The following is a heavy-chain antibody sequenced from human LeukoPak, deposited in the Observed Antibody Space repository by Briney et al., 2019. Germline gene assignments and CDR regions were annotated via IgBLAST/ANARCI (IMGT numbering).Heavy chain of an antibody. J-gene: IGHJ6*03. Sequence: PSETLSLTCTVSGGSISSYYWSWIRQPPGKGQEWIGYIYYSGSTNYNPSLKSRVTISVDTSKNQFSLKLSSVTAADTAVYYCARIHYDILTGHPYYYYYYMDVWGKGTTVTVSS. CDR2: IYYSGST. CDR1: GGSISSYY. V-gene: IGHV4-59*01. CDR3: ARIHYDILTGHPYYYYYYMDV. D-gene: IGHD3-9*01.